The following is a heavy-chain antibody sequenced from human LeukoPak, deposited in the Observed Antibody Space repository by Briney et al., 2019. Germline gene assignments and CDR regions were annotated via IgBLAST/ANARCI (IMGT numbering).Heavy chain of an antibody. CDR3: AHTYTAMVYNWFDP. J-gene: IGHJ5*02. D-gene: IGHD5-18*01. CDR1: GFSLSTSGVG. Sequence: SGPTLVKPTQTLMLTCTFSGFSLSTSGVGVGWIRQPPGKALEWLALIYWDDDKRYSPSLKSRLTITKDTSENQVVLTMTNMDPVDTATYYCAHTYTAMVYNWFDPWGQGTLVTVSS. V-gene: IGHV2-5*02. CDR2: IYWDDDK.